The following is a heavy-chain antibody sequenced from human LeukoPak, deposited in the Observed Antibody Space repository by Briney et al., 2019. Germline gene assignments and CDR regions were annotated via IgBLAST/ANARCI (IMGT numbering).Heavy chain of an antibody. CDR1: GYTLTELS. V-gene: IGHV1-24*01. CDR2: FDPEDGET. D-gene: IGHD1-26*01. J-gene: IGHJ4*02. Sequence: GASVKVSCKVSGYTLTELSMRWVRQAPGKGLEWMGGFDPEDGETIYAQKFQGRVTMTGDTSTDTAYMELSSLRSEDTAVYYCATILFGDSGISGIDYWGQGTLVTVSS. CDR3: ATILFGDSGISGIDY.